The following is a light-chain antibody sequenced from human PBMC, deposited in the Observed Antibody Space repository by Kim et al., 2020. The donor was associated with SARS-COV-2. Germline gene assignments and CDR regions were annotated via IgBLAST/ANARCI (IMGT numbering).Light chain of an antibody. J-gene: IGLJ3*02. CDR2: YDS. CDR1: NIGSKS. Sequence: APGKTARITCGGNNIGSKSVHWYQQKPGQAPVLVIYYDSDRPSGIPERFSGSNSGNTATLTISRVEAGDEADYYCQVCDSSTDHWVFGGGTKLTVL. CDR3: QVCDSSTDHWV. V-gene: IGLV3-21*04.